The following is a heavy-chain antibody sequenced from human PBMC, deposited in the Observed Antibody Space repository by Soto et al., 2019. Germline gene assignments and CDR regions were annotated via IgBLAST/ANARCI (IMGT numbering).Heavy chain of an antibody. Sequence: EVQLVESGGGPVQAGGSLSLSCAASGLTLSNYWMQWVRQGPGKGLVWVAHINSDGITTKYAESVKGRFTISRDDAKNMLYLQMNSLRHDDTAVYYCAKVKGGSGARGDPLDLWGQGILVTVSS. V-gene: IGHV3-74*03. CDR2: INSDGITT. J-gene: IGHJ5*02. CDR1: GLTLSNYW. D-gene: IGHD2-15*01. CDR3: AKVKGGSGARGDPLDL.